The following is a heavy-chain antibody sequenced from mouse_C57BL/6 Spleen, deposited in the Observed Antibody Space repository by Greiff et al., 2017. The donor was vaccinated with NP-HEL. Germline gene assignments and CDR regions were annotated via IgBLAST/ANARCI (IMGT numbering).Heavy chain of an antibody. V-gene: IGHV1-81*01. J-gene: IGHJ2*01. CDR2: IYPRSGNT. D-gene: IGHD1-1*01. CDR3: ARGDYGSLGYFDY. CDR1: GYTFTSYG. Sequence: QVQLKQSGAELARPGASVKLSCKASGYTFTSYGISWVKQRTGQGLEWIGEIYPRSGNTYYNEKFKGKATLTADKSSSTAYMELRSLTSEDSAVYFCARGDYGSLGYFDYWGQGTTLTVSS.